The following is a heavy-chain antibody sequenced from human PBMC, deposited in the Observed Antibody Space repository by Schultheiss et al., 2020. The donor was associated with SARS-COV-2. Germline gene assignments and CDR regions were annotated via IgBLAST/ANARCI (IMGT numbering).Heavy chain of an antibody. CDR2: IYYSGST. Sequence: SQTLSLTCTVSGGSISTSYWAWIRQPPGKGLEWIGYIYYSGSTYYNPSLKSRVTISVDTSRTHFSLQLNSVTPEDTAVYYCARAKYDFWSNYNWFDPWGQGTLVTVSS. V-gene: IGHV4-59*06. CDR3: ARAKYDFWSNYNWFDP. CDR1: GGSISTSY. D-gene: IGHD3-3*01. J-gene: IGHJ5*02.